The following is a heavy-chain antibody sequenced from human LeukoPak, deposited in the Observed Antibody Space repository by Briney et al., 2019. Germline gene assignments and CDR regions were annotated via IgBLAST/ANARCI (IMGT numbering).Heavy chain of an antibody. V-gene: IGHV1-2*02. CDR3: ARGRNTPETYYYDSSGLLDY. Sequence: ASVKVSCKASGYTFTGYYMHWVRQAPGQGLEWMGWINPNSGGTNYAQKFQGRVTMTRDTSISTAYMELSRLRSDDTAVYYCARGRNTPETYYYDSSGLLDYWGQGTLVTVSS. D-gene: IGHD3-22*01. J-gene: IGHJ4*02. CDR2: INPNSGGT. CDR1: GYTFTGYY.